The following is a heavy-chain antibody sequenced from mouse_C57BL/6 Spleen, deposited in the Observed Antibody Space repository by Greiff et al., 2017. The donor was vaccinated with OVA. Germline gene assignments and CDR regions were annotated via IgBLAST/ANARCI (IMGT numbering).Heavy chain of an antibody. CDR2: INPNNGGT. V-gene: IGHV1-22*01. Sequence: VQLQQSGPELVKPGASVKMSCTASGYTFTDYNMRWVKQSNGKSLAWIGFINPNNGGTSYNQKFKGKATLTVNKSSSTAYMGLRSLTSEDSAGYYCARDYYDYGFAYWGQGTLVTVSA. J-gene: IGHJ3*01. D-gene: IGHD2-4*01. CDR3: ARDYYDYGFAY. CDR1: GYTFTDYN.